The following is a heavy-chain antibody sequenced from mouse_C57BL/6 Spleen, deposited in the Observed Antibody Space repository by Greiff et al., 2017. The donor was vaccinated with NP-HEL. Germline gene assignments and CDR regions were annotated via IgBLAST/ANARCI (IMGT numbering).Heavy chain of an antibody. CDR2: IRNKANGYTT. CDR1: GFTFTDYY. J-gene: IGHJ1*03. Sequence: EVKLMESGGGLVQPGGSLSLSCAASGFTFTDYYMSWVRQPPGKALEWLGFIRNKANGYTTEYSASVKGRFTISRDNSQSILYLQMNALGAEDSATYYCARYKGSPYWYFDVWGTGTTVTVSS. CDR3: ARYKGSPYWYFDV. V-gene: IGHV7-3*01.